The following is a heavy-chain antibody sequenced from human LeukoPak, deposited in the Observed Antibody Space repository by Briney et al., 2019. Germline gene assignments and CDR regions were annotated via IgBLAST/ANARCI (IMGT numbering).Heavy chain of an antibody. D-gene: IGHD3-16*01. CDR1: GFTFSSNR. J-gene: IGHJ4*02. CDR3: AREATFGYHYFDY. Sequence: GGSLRLSCAVSGFTFSSNRMSWVRQAPGKGLEWVANIYQHGSEEHYVDSVKGRFTTSRDNAKNSLYLQMDSLRAEDTAMYYCAREATFGYHYFDYWGQGTLVTVSS. CDR2: IYQHGSEE. V-gene: IGHV3-7*01.